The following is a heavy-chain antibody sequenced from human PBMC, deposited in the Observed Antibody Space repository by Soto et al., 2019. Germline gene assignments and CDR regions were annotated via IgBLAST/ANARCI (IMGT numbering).Heavy chain of an antibody. D-gene: IGHD2-21*02. Sequence: SETLSLTGIVSGESISSSSHYWGWIRQPPGKGLEWIGSIYYSGRTYYNPSFKSRVTISIDTSKNQFSLKLSSVTATDTAVYYCARQRTTVVTQAYFDHWGQGALVTVSS. V-gene: IGHV4-39*01. CDR1: GESISSSSHY. CDR2: IYYSGRT. J-gene: IGHJ4*02. CDR3: ARQRTTVVTQAYFDH.